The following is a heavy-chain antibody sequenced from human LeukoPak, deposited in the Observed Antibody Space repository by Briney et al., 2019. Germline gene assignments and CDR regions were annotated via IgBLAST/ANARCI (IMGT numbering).Heavy chain of an antibody. V-gene: IGHV3-48*03. CDR2: ISSSGSTI. CDR3: ARVDYYYDSSGYYLAFDY. J-gene: IGHJ4*02. D-gene: IGHD3-22*01. CDR1: GFTFSSYE. Sequence: GGSLRLSCAASGFTFSSYEMNWVRQALGKGLECVSYISSSGSTIYYADSVKGRFTISRDNAKNSLYLQMNSLRAEDTAVYCCARVDYYYDSSGYYLAFDYWGQGTLVTVSS.